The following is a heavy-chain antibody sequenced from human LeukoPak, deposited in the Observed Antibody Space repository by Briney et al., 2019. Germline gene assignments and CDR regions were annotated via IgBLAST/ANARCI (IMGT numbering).Heavy chain of an antibody. CDR1: GGSISSSSYY. CDR2: INHSGST. J-gene: IGHJ4*02. V-gene: IGHV4-39*07. D-gene: IGHD6-19*01. Sequence: SSETLSLTCTVSGGSISSSSYYWGWIRQPPGKGLEWIGEINHSGSTNYNPSLKSRVTISVDTSKNQFSLKLSSVTAADTAVYYGARFAAVGPCFNYWGKGTLVTVSS. CDR3: ARFAAVGPCFNY.